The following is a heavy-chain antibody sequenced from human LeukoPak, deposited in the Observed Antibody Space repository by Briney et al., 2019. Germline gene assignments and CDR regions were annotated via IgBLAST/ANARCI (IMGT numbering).Heavy chain of an antibody. CDR3: AREGIVVVPAAHDAFDI. CDR1: GCTFTSYG. CDR2: INPNSGGT. Sequence: ASVKVSCKASGCTFTSYGISWVRQAPGQGLEWMGWINPNSGGTNYAQKFQGRVTMTRDTSISTAYMELSRLRSDDTAVYYCAREGIVVVPAAHDAFDIWGQGTMVTVSS. J-gene: IGHJ3*02. D-gene: IGHD2-2*01. V-gene: IGHV1-2*02.